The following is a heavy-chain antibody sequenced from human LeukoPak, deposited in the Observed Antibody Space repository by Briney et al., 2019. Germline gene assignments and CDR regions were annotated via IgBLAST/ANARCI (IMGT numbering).Heavy chain of an antibody. V-gene: IGHV3-30*18. D-gene: IGHD6-13*01. CDR1: GFTFSSYG. CDR3: AKGGGEAAGVYYYYGMDV. Sequence: GGSLRLSCAASGFTFSSYGMHWVRQAPGKGLEWVAVISYDGSNKYYADSVKGRFTISRDNSKNTLYLQMNSLRAEDTAVYYCAKGGGEAAGVYYYYGMDVWGQGTTVTVSS. CDR2: ISYDGSNK. J-gene: IGHJ6*02.